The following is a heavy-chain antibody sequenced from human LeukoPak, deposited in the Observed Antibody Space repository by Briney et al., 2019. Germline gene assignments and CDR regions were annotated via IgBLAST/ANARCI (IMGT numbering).Heavy chain of an antibody. V-gene: IGHV3-48*04. J-gene: IGHJ6*02. CDR1: GFTFSTYN. D-gene: IGHD3-9*01. Sequence: GGSLRLSCVASGFTFSTYNMNWVRQTPGKGLEWVSYIIGSGSTIYYADSVKGRFTISRDSAKSSLYLQMSSLRAEDTAVYYCARDRGSDWPLYYGLDVWGQGTTVTVSS. CDR2: IIGSGSTI. CDR3: ARDRGSDWPLYYGLDV.